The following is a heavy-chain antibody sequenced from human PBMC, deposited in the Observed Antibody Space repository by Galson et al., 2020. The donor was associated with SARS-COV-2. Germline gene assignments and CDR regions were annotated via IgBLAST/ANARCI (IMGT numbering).Heavy chain of an antibody. V-gene: IGHV4-38-2*02. J-gene: IGHJ5*02. CDR2: IYHSGST. CDR1: GYSISSGYY. D-gene: IGHD3-22*01. Sequence: SETLSLTCTVSGYSISSGYYWGWIRQPPGKGLEWIGSIYHSGSTYYNPSLKSRVTISVDTSKNQFSPKLSSVTAADTAVYYCAREAILDYYDSSGYSPEFDPWGQGTLVTVSS. CDR3: AREAILDYYDSSGYSPEFDP.